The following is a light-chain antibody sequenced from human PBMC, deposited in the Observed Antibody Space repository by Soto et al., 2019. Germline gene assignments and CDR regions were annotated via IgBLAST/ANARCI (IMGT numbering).Light chain of an antibody. CDR3: QQYNNWPHT. Sequence: EIVMTQSPATLSVSPGDRATLSCRASQSGSSTLAWYQQKPGQAPRLLIYGASTRATGIPARCCGSGSGTEFTITISSLQSEDFAVYYCQQYNNWPHTLGGVTK. CDR1: QSGSST. V-gene: IGKV3-15*01. CDR2: GAS. J-gene: IGKJ4*01.